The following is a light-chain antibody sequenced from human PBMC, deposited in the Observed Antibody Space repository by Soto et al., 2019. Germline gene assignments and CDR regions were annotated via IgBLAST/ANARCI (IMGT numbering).Light chain of an antibody. Sequence: QSALTQPPSASGSPGQSVTISCTGTSSDVGGYNYVSWYQQHPGKAPKLMIYEVSKRPSGVPDRFSGSKSGNTASLTVSGLQAKDEADYYCSSYAGSNNSLYVFGTGTKVTVL. CDR3: SSYAGSNNSLYV. J-gene: IGLJ1*01. CDR2: EVS. V-gene: IGLV2-8*01. CDR1: SSDVGGYNY.